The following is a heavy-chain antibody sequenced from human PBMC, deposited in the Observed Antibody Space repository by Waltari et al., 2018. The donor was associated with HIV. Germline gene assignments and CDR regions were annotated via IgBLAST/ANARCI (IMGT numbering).Heavy chain of an antibody. CDR2: VDPAYGPT. D-gene: IGHD1-1*01. CDR3: ARDPSQGTTISRSYFDF. J-gene: IGHJ4*02. V-gene: IGHV1-46*01. Sequence: QVHLVQSGADVKKPGASVTISCQTYGYIFTKYFLQWGRQARGQGLEWMWMVDPAYGPTNSAQSVQSRPALTRETSTTTVYMELNILTSEDTAMYFCARDPSQGTTISRSYFDFWGQGTMVTVSS. CDR1: GYIFTKYF.